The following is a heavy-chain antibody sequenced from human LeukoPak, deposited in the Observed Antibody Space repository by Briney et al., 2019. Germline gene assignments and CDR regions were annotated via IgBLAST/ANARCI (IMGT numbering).Heavy chain of an antibody. J-gene: IGHJ3*01. V-gene: IGHV4-61*02. CDR3: AKELVDTSVVTNAFDL. D-gene: IGHD5-18*01. Sequence: PSETLSLTCSVSGRFVSRPGYSWTWIRQPVGKGLEWIGRFYTSGTTNYNPSLKSRVTISIDTSNNRFSLKLSSVTAADTAIYYCAKELVDTSVVTNAFDLWGQGTMVIVSS. CDR2: FYTSGTT. CDR1: GRFVSRPGYS.